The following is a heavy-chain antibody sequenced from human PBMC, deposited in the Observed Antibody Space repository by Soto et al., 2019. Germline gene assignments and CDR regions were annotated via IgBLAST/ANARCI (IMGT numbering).Heavy chain of an antibody. CDR3: ASVEMVWDWFDP. V-gene: IGHV4-39*01. CDR2: IYYSGST. D-gene: IGHD2-8*01. CDR1: GGSISSSSYY. Sequence: SETLSLTCTVSGGSISSSSYYWGWIRQPPGKGLEWIGSIYYSGSTYYNPSLKSRVTISVDTSKNQFSLKLSSVTAADTAVYYCASVEMVWDWFDPWGQGTLVTVSS. J-gene: IGHJ5*02.